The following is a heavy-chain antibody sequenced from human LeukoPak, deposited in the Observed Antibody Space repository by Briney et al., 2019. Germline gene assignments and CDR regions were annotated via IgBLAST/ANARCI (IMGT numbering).Heavy chain of an antibody. CDR3: VRGQLLFDY. V-gene: IGHV4-59*01. CDR2: IYYSGST. D-gene: IGHD1-26*01. Sequence: SETLSLTCTVSGGCISSYYWSWIRQPPGKGLAWIGYIYYSGSTNYNPSLKSRVTISEDTCKNHFSLKLSSVHAAGTAVYYCVRGQLLFDYWGQGTLVTVSS. J-gene: IGHJ4*02. CDR1: GGCISSYY.